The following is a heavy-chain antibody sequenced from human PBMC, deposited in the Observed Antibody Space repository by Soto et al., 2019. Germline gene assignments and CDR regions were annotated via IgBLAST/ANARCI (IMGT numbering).Heavy chain of an antibody. Sequence: GGSLILSCAASGFTFSSYAMSWVRQAPGKGLEWVSAISASGGGPYYADSVKGRFTISRDISKNTLYLQMNSLRAEDTAVYYCAKLGYCGSTSCPTFNYWGQGTLVTVSS. CDR1: GFTFSSYA. V-gene: IGHV3-23*01. J-gene: IGHJ4*02. CDR2: ISASGGGP. D-gene: IGHD2-2*01. CDR3: AKLGYCGSTSCPTFNY.